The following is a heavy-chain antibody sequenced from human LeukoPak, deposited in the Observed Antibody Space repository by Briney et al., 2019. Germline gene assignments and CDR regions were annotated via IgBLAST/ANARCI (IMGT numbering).Heavy chain of an antibody. Sequence: GASVKVSCKASGYTFTSYYMYWVRQAPGQGLEWMGIINPSGGSTTYAQKFQGRVTMTRDTSTSTVYMELSSLRSEDTAVYYCARVSIAVASTSTFDYWGQGTLVTVSS. CDR2: INPSGGST. V-gene: IGHV1-46*01. J-gene: IGHJ4*02. D-gene: IGHD6-19*01. CDR3: ARVSIAVASTSTFDY. CDR1: GYTFTSYY.